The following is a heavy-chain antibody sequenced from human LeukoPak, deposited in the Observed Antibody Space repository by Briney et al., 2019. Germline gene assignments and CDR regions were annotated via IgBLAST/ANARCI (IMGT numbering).Heavy chain of an antibody. V-gene: IGHV4-39*02. D-gene: IGHD4-17*01. J-gene: IGHJ4*02. CDR1: GGFINSSSYY. CDR3: AREEVYYGDFKIAYYFDD. CDR2: IYYSGTT. Sequence: SETLSLTCTVSGGFINSSSYYWGWIRQPPGKGLEWIGSIYYSGTTHYNPSLRSRVTISVDTSKNQFSLKLSSVTAADTAVYYCAREEVYYGDFKIAYYFDDWGQGTLVTVSS.